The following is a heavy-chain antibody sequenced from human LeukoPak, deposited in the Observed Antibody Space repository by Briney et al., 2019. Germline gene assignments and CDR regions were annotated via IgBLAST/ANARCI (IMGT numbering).Heavy chain of an antibody. CDR2: IGTAGDP. Sequence: GGSLRLSCAASGFTFSSYDMHWVRQATGKGLEWVSAIGTAGDPYYPGSVKGRFTISRENAKNSSYLQMISPRAGDTAVYYCVKMAGTYYYDSSGYYFDYWGQGTLVTVSS. CDR1: GFTFSSYD. J-gene: IGHJ4*02. D-gene: IGHD3-22*01. CDR3: VKMAGTYYYDSSGYYFDY. V-gene: IGHV3-13*05.